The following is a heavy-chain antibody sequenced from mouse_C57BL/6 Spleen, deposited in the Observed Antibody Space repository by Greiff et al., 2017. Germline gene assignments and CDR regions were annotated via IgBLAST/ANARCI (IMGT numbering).Heavy chain of an antibody. CDR2: IWRGGST. D-gene: IGHD1-1*01. CDR3: AKNSHYYGSSAWFAY. J-gene: IGHJ3*01. Sequence: QVQLKESGPGLVQPSQSLSITCTVSGFSLTSYGVHWVRQSPGKGLEWLGVIWRGGSTDYNAAFMSRLSITKDNSKSQVFFKMNSLQADDTAIYXCAKNSHYYGSSAWFAYWGQGTLVTVSA. CDR1: GFSLTSYG. V-gene: IGHV2-5*01.